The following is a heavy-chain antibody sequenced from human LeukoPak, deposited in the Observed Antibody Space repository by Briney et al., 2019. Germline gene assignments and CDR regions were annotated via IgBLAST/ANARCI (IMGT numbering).Heavy chain of an antibody. Sequence: PGRSLRLSCAASGFTFSSYAMHWVRQAPGKGLEWVAVISYDGSNKYYADSVKGRFTISRGNSKNTLYLQMNSLRAEDTAVYYCARDRSSFGGHDAFDIWGQGTMVTVSS. CDR1: GFTFSSYA. D-gene: IGHD3-10*01. J-gene: IGHJ3*02. V-gene: IGHV3-30-3*01. CDR3: ARDRSSFGGHDAFDI. CDR2: ISYDGSNK.